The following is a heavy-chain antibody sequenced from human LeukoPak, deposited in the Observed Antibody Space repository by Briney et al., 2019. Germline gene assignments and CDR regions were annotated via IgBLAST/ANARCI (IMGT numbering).Heavy chain of an antibody. Sequence: ASVKVSCKVSGYTLTELSMHWVRQAPGKGLEWMGGFDPEDGETIYAQKFQGRVTMTEDTSTDTAYMELSSLGSEDTAVYYCATGVEKYQLLLPPFDYWGQGTLVTVSS. CDR3: ATGVEKYQLLLPPFDY. CDR1: GYTLTELS. D-gene: IGHD2-2*01. J-gene: IGHJ4*02. V-gene: IGHV1-24*01. CDR2: FDPEDGET.